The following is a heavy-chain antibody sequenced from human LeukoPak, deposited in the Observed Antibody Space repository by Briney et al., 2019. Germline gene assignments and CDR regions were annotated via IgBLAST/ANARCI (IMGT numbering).Heavy chain of an antibody. CDR1: GYTFTSYG. J-gene: IGHJ5*02. CDR2: ISAYNGNT. Sequence: ASVKVSCKASGYTFTSYGISWVRQAPGQGLEWMGWISAYNGNTNYAQKLQGRVTMTTDTSTSTAYMELRSLRSDDTAVYYCARVRALDVLRYFDWSGWFDPWGQGTLVTVSS. CDR3: ARVRALDVLRYFDWSGWFDP. D-gene: IGHD3-9*01. V-gene: IGHV1-18*01.